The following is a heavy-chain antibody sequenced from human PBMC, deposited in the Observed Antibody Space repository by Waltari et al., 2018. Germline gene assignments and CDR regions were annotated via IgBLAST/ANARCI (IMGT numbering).Heavy chain of an antibody. Sequence: QLQLQESGPGLVKPSETLSLTCTVPGGSISSSSYYWGWIRQPPGKGLEWIGSIYYSGSTYYNPSLKSRVTISVDTSKNQFSLKLSSVTAADTAVYYCAREQSRDDAFDIWGQGTMVTVSS. V-gene: IGHV4-39*07. CDR2: IYYSGST. CDR1: GGSISSSSYY. J-gene: IGHJ3*02. CDR3: AREQSRDDAFDI.